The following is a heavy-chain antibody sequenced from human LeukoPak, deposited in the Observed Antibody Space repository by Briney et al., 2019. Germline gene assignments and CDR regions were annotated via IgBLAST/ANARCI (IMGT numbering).Heavy chain of an antibody. J-gene: IGHJ6*03. CDR1: GYSISSGYY. CDR2: IYHSGST. V-gene: IGHV4-38-2*02. Sequence: SETLSLTCTVSGYSISSGYYWGWIRQPPGKGLEWIGSIYHSGSTYYNPSLKSRVTISVDTSKNQFSLKLSSVTAADTAVYYCARCPAAAGGPDYMDVWGKGTTVTVSS. CDR3: ARCPAAAGGPDYMDV. D-gene: IGHD6-13*01.